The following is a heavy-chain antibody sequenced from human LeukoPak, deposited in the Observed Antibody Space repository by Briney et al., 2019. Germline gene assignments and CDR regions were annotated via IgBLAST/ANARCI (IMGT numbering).Heavy chain of an antibody. CDR3: ARGQWFGELNPSGWFDP. Sequence: GGSLRLSCAASGFTFSDYYMSWIRQAPGKGLEWVSYISSSGSTIYYPDSVKGRFTISRDNAKNSLYLQMNSLRAEDTAVYYCARGQWFGELNPSGWFDPWGQGTLVTVSS. CDR1: GFTFSDYY. D-gene: IGHD3-10*01. V-gene: IGHV3-11*01. CDR2: ISSSGSTI. J-gene: IGHJ5*02.